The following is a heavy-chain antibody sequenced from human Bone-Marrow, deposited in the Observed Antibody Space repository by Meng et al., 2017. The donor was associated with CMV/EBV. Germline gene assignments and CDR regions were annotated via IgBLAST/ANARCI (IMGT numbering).Heavy chain of an antibody. D-gene: IGHD6-13*01. CDR3: ARGGIAAAASGWFDP. J-gene: IGHJ5*02. V-gene: IGHV3-21*01. Sequence: GESLKISCAASGFTFSSYSMNWVRQAPGKGLEWVSSISSSSSYIYYADSVKGRFTISRDNAKNSLYLQMNSLRAEDTAVYYCARGGIAAAASGWFDPWGQGTRVTVSS. CDR1: GFTFSSYS. CDR2: ISSSSSYI.